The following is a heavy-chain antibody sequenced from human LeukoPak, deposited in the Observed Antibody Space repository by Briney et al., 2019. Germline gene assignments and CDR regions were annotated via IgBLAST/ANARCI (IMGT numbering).Heavy chain of an antibody. CDR2: ISSSSSYI. V-gene: IGHV3-21*01. CDR3: ARDSPSIAAENWFDP. J-gene: IGHJ5*02. CDR1: GFTFSSYA. D-gene: IGHD6-13*01. Sequence: PGGSLRLSCAASGFTFSSYARSWVRQAPGKGLEWVSSISSSSSYIYYADSVKGRFTISRDNAKNSLYLQMNSLRAEDTAVYYCARDSPSIAAENWFDPWGQGTLVTVSS.